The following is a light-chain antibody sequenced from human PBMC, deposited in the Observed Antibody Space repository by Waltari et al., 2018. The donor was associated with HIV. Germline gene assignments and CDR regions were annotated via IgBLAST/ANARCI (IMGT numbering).Light chain of an antibody. CDR1: QSVSSNY. CDR2: AAS. Sequence: ELVLTQSPDTLSLSRGDRATLSWRASQSVSSNYLAWYQQKPGQAPRLLIYAASRRATGVPDRFSGSGSGTDFTLTISRLEPEDFAVYYCQQYGTSPCTFGPGTKVDIK. J-gene: IGKJ3*01. V-gene: IGKV3-20*01. CDR3: QQYGTSPCT.